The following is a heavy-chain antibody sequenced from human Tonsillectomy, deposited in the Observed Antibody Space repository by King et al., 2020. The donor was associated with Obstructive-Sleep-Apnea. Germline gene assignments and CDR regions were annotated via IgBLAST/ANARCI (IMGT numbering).Heavy chain of an antibody. CDR3: AREPPAMVATLGGEGDDS. D-gene: IGHD5-12*01. Sequence: HVQLVESGGGVVQPGRSLRLSCAASGFTFSNYAMHWVRQAPGKGLEWVAVISYDGSNKDYADSVKGRFSISRDSSKNTLYLQMNSLRTDDTAVYYCAREPPAMVATLGGEGDDSWGQGTLVTVSS. V-gene: IGHV3-30*04. J-gene: IGHJ4*02. CDR1: GFTFSNYA. CDR2: ISYDGSNK.